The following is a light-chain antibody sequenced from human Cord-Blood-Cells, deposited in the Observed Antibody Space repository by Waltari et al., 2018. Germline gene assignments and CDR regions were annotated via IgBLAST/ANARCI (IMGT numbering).Light chain of an antibody. CDR1: KLGDKY. V-gene: IGLV3-1*01. CDR3: QAWDSSNVV. Sequence: SYELTQPPSVSVSPGQTASITCSGDKLGDKYACWYQQKPGQSPVLVLYQDSKRPSGMPERFCGSNSGNTATLTISGTQAMDEADYYCQAWDSSNVVFGGGTKLTVL. J-gene: IGLJ2*01. CDR2: QDS.